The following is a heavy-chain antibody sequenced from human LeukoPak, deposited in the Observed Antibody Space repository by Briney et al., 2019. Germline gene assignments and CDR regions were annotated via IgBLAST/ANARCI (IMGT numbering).Heavy chain of an antibody. Sequence: GGSLRLSCAASGFTFSSYSMNWVRQAPGKGLEWVTSIRSSSSYIYYADSVKGRFTISRDNAKNSLYLQMNSLRAEDTAVYYCARSQGGFGELSYGSHGFDYWGQGTLVTVSS. CDR2: IRSSSSYI. CDR1: GFTFSSYS. D-gene: IGHD3-10*01. V-gene: IGHV3-21*01. J-gene: IGHJ4*02. CDR3: ARSQGGFGELSYGSHGFDY.